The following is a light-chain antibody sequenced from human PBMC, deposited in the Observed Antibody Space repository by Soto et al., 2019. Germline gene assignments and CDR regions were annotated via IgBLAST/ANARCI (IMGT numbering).Light chain of an antibody. CDR1: SSNIGSGYD. Sequence: QSVLTQPPSVSGAPGQRVTISCTGSSSNIGSGYDVHWYQQLPGTAPKLLIYGNNNRPSGVPDRFSGSKSGTSASLAITGLQAEDEADYYCQSYDSSLSGPVVFGGGTKVT. J-gene: IGLJ2*01. V-gene: IGLV1-40*01. CDR2: GNN. CDR3: QSYDSSLSGPVV.